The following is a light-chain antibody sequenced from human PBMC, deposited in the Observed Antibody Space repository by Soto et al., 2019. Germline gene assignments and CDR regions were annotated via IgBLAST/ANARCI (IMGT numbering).Light chain of an antibody. J-gene: IGLJ1*01. CDR1: NSNIGSNT. V-gene: IGLV1-44*01. Sequence: QSALTQPPSASGTPGQRGTISCSGSNSNIGSNTVNWYQQLPGTAPKLLIYYDNLRPSGVPDRISGSKSGTSASLAISGLQSDDEADYYCAAWDDCMNGRVFGTGTTVTVL. CDR3: AAWDDCMNGRV. CDR2: YDN.